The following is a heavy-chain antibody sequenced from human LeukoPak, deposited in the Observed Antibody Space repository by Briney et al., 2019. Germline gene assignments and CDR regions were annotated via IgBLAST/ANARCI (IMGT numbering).Heavy chain of an antibody. CDR3: ARGPSAEFDY. CDR2: IYYSGST. J-gene: IGHJ4*02. CDR1: GGSISSYY. V-gene: IGHV4-59*01. Sequence: SETLSLTCTVSGGSISSYYWSWIRQPPGKGLEWIGYIYYSGSTNYNPSLKSRVTISVDTSKNQFSLKLSSVTAADTAVYYCARGPSAEFDYWGQGTLVTASS.